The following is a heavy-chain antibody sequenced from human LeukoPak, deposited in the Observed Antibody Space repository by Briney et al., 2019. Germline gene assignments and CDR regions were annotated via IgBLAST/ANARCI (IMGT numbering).Heavy chain of an antibody. Sequence: TSETLSLTCTVSGGSISSYYWSWIRQPPGKGLEWIGYIYYSGSTNYNPSLKSRVTISVDTSKNQFSLKLSSVTAADTAVYYCARDGRGYSHLEYWGQGTLVTVSS. J-gene: IGHJ4*02. V-gene: IGHV4-59*01. CDR1: GGSISSYY. D-gene: IGHD5-12*01. CDR3: ARDGRGYSHLEY. CDR2: IYYSGST.